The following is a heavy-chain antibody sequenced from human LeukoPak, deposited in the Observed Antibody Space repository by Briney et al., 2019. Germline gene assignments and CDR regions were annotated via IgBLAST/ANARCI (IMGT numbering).Heavy chain of an antibody. CDR1: GYMFTSHG. V-gene: IGHV1-18*01. Sequence: GASVKVSCKASGYMFTSHGISWVRQAPGQGLEWVGWISTYNGHTDYAQRFQRRLTMTKDTSTDPVNMELRNLTSDATAVHSCATEQVSHIMPRYMDVWGKGTTVTVSS. CDR2: ISTYNGHT. D-gene: IGHD2-2*01. CDR3: ATEQVSHIMPRYMDV. J-gene: IGHJ6*03.